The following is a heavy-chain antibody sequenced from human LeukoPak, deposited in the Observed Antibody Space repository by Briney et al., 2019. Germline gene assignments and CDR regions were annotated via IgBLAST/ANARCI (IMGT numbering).Heavy chain of an antibody. D-gene: IGHD3-10*01. CDR2: IIPIFGTA. Sequence: SVKVSCKASGGTFSSYAISWVRQAPEQGLEWMGRIIPIFGTANYAQKFQGRVTITTDESTSTAYMELSSLRSEDTAVYYCARDRYYYGSGIGYYMDVWGKGTTVTVSS. V-gene: IGHV1-69*05. J-gene: IGHJ6*03. CDR3: ARDRYYYGSGIGYYMDV. CDR1: GGTFSSYA.